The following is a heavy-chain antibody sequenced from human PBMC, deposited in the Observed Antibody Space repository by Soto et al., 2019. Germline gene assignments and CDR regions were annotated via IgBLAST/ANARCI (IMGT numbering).Heavy chain of an antibody. V-gene: IGHV1-46*01. Sequence: VSVEVSCKASGYTITSYYMHCVRQAPGQGLEWMGIINPSGGSTSYAQKFQGRVTMTRDTSTCTVYMELSSLRSEDAAVYYCARGSSGWEPLFDYWGQGTLVTVSS. CDR3: ARGSSGWEPLFDY. J-gene: IGHJ4*02. D-gene: IGHD6-19*01. CDR1: GYTITSYY. CDR2: INPSGGST.